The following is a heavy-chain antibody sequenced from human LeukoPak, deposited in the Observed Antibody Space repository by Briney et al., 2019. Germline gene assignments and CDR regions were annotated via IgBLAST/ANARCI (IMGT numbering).Heavy chain of an antibody. Sequence: GGSLRLSCAASGFTFSSYAISWVRQAPGKGLEWVSAISGSGGSTYYADSVKGRFTISGDNSKNTLYLQMNSLRAEDTAVYYCAKDNRPYYDSSGYWVFQHWGQGTLVTVSS. D-gene: IGHD3-22*01. V-gene: IGHV3-23*01. CDR1: GFTFSSYA. J-gene: IGHJ1*01. CDR3: AKDNRPYYDSSGYWVFQH. CDR2: ISGSGGST.